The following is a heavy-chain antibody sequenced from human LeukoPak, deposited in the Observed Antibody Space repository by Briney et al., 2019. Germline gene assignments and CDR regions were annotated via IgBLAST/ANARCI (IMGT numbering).Heavy chain of an antibody. J-gene: IGHJ6*04. D-gene: IGHD2-2*01. CDR3: AKGEGGSSSWYDFYDYGMDV. Sequence: PGTSPRLSCAASGFTFNNFAMRWVRQAPGKGLEWVAVISIDGAKTYSADSVKGRFTISRDNSKKTLYLKMNTVRAEDTAVYYCAKGEGGSSSWYDFYDYGMDVWGKGTTVTVSS. CDR2: ISIDGAKT. CDR1: GFTFNNFA. V-gene: IGHV3-30*18.